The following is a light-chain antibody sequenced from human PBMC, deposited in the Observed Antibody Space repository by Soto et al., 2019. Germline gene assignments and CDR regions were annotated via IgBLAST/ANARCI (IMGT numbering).Light chain of an antibody. CDR1: QSVSSSY. CDR2: GAS. CDR3: QQRSDWIT. V-gene: IGKV3D-20*02. J-gene: IGKJ1*01. Sequence: EIVLTQSPATLSLSPGERATLSCRASQSVSSSYLAWYQQKPGQAPRLLIYGASSRATGIPDRFSGSGSGTDFTLTISSLEPEDFAVYYCQQRSDWITFGQGTKVDI.